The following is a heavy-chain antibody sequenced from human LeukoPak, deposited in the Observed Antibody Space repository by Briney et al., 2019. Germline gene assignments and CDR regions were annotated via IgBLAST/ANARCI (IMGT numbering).Heavy chain of an antibody. CDR1: GGSISSYY. CDR2: IYYSGST. V-gene: IGHV4-59*01. D-gene: IGHD4-17*01. J-gene: IGHJ4*02. Sequence: SETLSLTCTVSGGSISSYYWSWIRQPPGKGLEWIGYIYYSGSTSYNPSLKSRVTISVDTSKNQFSLKLSSVAAADTAVYYCAREIYGDYFDYWGQGTLVTVSS. CDR3: AREIYGDYFDY.